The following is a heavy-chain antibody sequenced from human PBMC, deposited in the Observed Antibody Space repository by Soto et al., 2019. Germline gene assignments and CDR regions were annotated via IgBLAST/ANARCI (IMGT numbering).Heavy chain of an antibody. CDR1: GFSFSIYS. D-gene: IGHD3-10*01. V-gene: IGHV3-48*01. CDR2: IMPGSSHI. CDR3: ARDPSRMIRGVSDY. J-gene: IGHJ4*01. Sequence: GGSLRLSCAASGFSFSIYSMNWVRQAPGKGLEWVSYIMPGSSHIFYADSVKGRFTISRDNAKNSLYLQMNSLRAEDTDVYYCARDPSRMIRGVSDYWGQGILVTVSS.